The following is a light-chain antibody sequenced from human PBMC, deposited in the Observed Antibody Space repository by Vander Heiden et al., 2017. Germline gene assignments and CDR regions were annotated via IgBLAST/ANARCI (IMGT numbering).Light chain of an antibody. CDR2: KDS. J-gene: IGLJ1*01. CDR3: QSADSSGTYFYV. CDR1: ALPKQY. V-gene: IGLV3-25*03. Sequence: SYELTQPPSASVSPGQTARITCSGDALPKQYAYWYQQKPGQAPVLVIYKDSERPSGIPERFSGSSSGTTVTLTISGVQAEDEADYYCQSADSSGTYFYVFGTGTKVTVL.